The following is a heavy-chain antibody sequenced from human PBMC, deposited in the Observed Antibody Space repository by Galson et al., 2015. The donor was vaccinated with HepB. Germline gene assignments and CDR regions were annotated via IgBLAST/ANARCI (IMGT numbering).Heavy chain of an antibody. J-gene: IGHJ4*02. Sequence: SVKVSCKASGYTFTSYGISWVRQAPGQGLEWMGWISAYNGNTNYAQKLQGRVTMNTDTSTSTAYMELRSLRSDDTAVYYCARGGGGDGYNLPYYFDYWGQGTLVTVSS. V-gene: IGHV1-18*04. CDR1: GYTFTSYG. CDR3: ARGGGGDGYNLPYYFDY. D-gene: IGHD5-24*01. CDR2: ISAYNGNT.